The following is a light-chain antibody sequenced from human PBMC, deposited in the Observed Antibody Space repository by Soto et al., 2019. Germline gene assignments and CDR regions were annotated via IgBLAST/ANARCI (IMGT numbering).Light chain of an antibody. CDR2: GAS. CDR3: QQYGSSPYT. CDR1: QSVASS. J-gene: IGKJ2*01. V-gene: IGKV3-20*01. Sequence: ETVLTQSSGPLSSAPGETATLFCRASQSVASSLAWYQQKPGQAPRLLIFGASTRATGVPARFSCSGSGTDFTLTISRLEPEDFAVYYCQQYGSSPYTFGQGTKVDIK.